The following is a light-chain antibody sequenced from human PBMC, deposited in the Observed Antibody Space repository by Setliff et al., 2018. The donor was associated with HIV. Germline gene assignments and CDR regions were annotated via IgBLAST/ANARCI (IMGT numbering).Light chain of an antibody. CDR3: SSYTSRNTYV. Sequence: QSVLTQPASVSGSPGQSITISCTGASSDFGGYNYVSWYEQHPGKAPKLMIYDVSKRPSGASNRFSGSKSGNTASLTISGLQAEDEADYCCSSYTSRNTYVFGTGTKVTVL. CDR1: SSDFGGYNY. CDR2: DVS. J-gene: IGLJ1*01. V-gene: IGLV2-14*03.